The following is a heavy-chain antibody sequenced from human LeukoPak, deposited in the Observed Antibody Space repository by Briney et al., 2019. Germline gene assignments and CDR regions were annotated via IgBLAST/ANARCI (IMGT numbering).Heavy chain of an antibody. CDR3: ASSGYCSGGSCYYDAFDI. V-gene: IGHV1-69*13. J-gene: IGHJ3*02. Sequence: SVKVSCKASGGTFSSYAISWVRQAPGQGLEWMGGIIPIFGTANYAQKFQGRVTITADESTSTAYMELSSLRSEDTAVYYCASSGYCSGGSCYYDAFDIWGQGTMVTVSS. D-gene: IGHD2-15*01. CDR2: IIPIFGTA. CDR1: GGTFSSYA.